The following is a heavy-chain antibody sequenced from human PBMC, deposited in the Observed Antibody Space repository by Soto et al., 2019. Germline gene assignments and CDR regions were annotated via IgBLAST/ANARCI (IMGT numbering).Heavy chain of an antibody. CDR1: GFTFSNHA. Sequence: GGSLRLSCAASGFTFSNHAMSWVRQAPGKGLEWVSGLSSSGGGTYYADSVKGRFTISRDNSKNTLYLQMNSLRAEDAAFYYCARLRSGGWYNYFDPWGQGTLVTVSS. D-gene: IGHD6-19*01. CDR3: ARLRSGGWYNYFDP. J-gene: IGHJ5*02. V-gene: IGHV3-23*01. CDR2: LSSSGGGT.